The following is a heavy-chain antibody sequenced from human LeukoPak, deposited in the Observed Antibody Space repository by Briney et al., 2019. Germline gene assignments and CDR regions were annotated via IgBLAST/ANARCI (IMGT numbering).Heavy chain of an antibody. D-gene: IGHD3-10*01. CDR1: GYTFTSYG. V-gene: IGHV1-18*01. Sequence: GASVKVSCKASGYTFTSYGISWVRQAPGQGLEWMGWISAYNGNTNYAQKLQGRVTMTTDTSTSTAYMELRSLRSDDTAVYYCARAPGGTMSGYFDYWGQGTLVTVSS. J-gene: IGHJ4*02. CDR3: ARAPGGTMSGYFDY. CDR2: ISAYNGNT.